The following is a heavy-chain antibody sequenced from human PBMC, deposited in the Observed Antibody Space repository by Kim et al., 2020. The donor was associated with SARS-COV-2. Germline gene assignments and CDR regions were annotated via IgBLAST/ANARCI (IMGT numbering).Heavy chain of an antibody. CDR3: VRLHYYAQRFDW. Sequence: GGSLRLSCAASGFTFDSYALNWVRQAPGKGLEWVASVSGSGAYIFYADSVRGRFTISRDNAKTSVYLDMKSLTAEDTAVYYCVRLHYYAQRFDWWGQGTLVTVSS. CDR2: VSGSGAYI. J-gene: IGHJ4*02. D-gene: IGHD3-3*01. CDR1: GFTFDSYA. V-gene: IGHV3-21*01.